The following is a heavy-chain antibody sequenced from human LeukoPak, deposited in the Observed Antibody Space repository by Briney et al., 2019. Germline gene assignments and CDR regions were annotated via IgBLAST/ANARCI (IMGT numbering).Heavy chain of an antibody. J-gene: IGHJ4*02. D-gene: IGHD5-18*01. CDR3: ARGLGYSYGYGIDY. V-gene: IGHV3-33*01. CDR1: GFIFSSYA. Sequence: GGSLRLSCAASGFIFSSYAMHWVGQAPGKGPEWVAIIWYDGSNKYYAESVEGRFTISRDNSKNTLYLQMNSLRAEDTAVYSCARGLGYSYGYGIDYWGQGTLVIASS. CDR2: IWYDGSNK.